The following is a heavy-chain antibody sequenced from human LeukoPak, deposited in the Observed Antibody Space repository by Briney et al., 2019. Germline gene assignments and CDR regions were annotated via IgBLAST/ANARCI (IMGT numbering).Heavy chain of an antibody. V-gene: IGHV3-33*01. CDR3: ARGPAYSWVYSSSWYGSCDY. CDR1: GFTFRNHG. CDR2: IWYDGSNE. Sequence: GGSLRLSCAASGFTFRNHGMHWVRQAPGKGLEWAAVIWYDGSNEYYADSVNGRFTISRDNSKNTLYLQMNSLRAEDTAVYYCARGPAYSWVYSSSWYGSCDYWGQGTLVTVSS. D-gene: IGHD6-13*01. J-gene: IGHJ4*02.